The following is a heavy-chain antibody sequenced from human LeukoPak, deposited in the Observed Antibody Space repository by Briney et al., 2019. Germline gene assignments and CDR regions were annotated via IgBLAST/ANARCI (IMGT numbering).Heavy chain of an antibody. CDR1: GFTLSSYA. CDR2: ISSNGGST. D-gene: IGHD6-19*01. Sequence: GGSLSLSCLASGFTLSSYAMHWVRDAPGKGLGYVSAISSNGGSTYYTDSVKGRFTISRDNSKNTLYLQMSSLRAEDTAVYYCVKDRDHSGWGDLDYWGQGTLVTVSS. V-gene: IGHV3-64D*06. J-gene: IGHJ4*02. CDR3: VKDRDHSGWGDLDY.